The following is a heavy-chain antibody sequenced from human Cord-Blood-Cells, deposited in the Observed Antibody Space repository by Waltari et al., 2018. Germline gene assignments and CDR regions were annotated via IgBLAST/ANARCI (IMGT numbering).Heavy chain of an antibody. CDR1: GGSFSGYY. CDR2: INHSGNT. CDR3: ARWVGGSCYSCPYYFDY. J-gene: IGHJ4*02. Sequence: QVQLQQWGAGLLKPSETLSLTCAVYGGSFSGYYWSWIRQPPGKGLEWIGEINHSGNTNYNPSLRSRVTISVDTSKNQFSLKLSSVTAADTAVYYYARWVGGSCYSCPYYFDYWGQGTLVTVSS. V-gene: IGHV4-34*01. D-gene: IGHD2-15*01.